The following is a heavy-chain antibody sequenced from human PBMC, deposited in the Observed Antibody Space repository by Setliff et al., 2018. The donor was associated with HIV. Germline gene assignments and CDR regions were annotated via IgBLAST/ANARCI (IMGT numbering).Heavy chain of an antibody. CDR3: ATLNEYAYQTGGWFDP. CDR2: IIPIFTTT. CDR1: GGGFSNHA. Sequence: SVKVSCKASGGGFSNHAITWVRQAPGQGLEWMGVIIPIFTTTDYAQKFRGRLTINADESTDTAYMELRSLRSADTAIYHCATLNEYAYQTGGWFDPWGQGTPVTSP. V-gene: IGHV1-69*13. D-gene: IGHD3-16*01. J-gene: IGHJ5*02.